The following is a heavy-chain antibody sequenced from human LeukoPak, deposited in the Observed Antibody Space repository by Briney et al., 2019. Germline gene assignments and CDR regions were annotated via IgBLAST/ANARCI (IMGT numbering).Heavy chain of an antibody. V-gene: IGHV4-59*01. Sequence: SETLSLTCTVSGGSISSYYCSWIRQPPGKGLEWIGYIYYTGSTNYNPSLKSRVTISVDTSKNQFSLKLSSVAAADTAVYYCAGGLRLQYLYDYWGQGTLVTVSS. CDR1: GGSISSYY. CDR3: AGGLRLQYLYDY. CDR2: IYYTGST. J-gene: IGHJ4*02. D-gene: IGHD5-12*01.